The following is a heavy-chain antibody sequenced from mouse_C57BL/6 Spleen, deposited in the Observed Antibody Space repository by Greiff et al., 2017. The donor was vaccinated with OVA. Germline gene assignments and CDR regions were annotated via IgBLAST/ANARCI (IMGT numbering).Heavy chain of an antibody. CDR1: GYAFTNYL. D-gene: IGHD1-1*01. CDR2: INPGSGGT. Sequence: QVQLQQSGAELVRPGTSVKVSCKASGYAFTNYLIEWVKQRPGQGLEWIGVINPGSGGTTYHEKFKGKATLTADKSSSTAFMQLSSLTSEVSAVYFCARVGDYWVAWFAYWGQGTLVTVSA. J-gene: IGHJ3*01. V-gene: IGHV1-54*01. CDR3: ARVGDYWVAWFAY.